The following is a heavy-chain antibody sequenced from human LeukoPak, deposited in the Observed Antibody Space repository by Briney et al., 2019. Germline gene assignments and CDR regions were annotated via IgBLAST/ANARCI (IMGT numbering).Heavy chain of an antibody. V-gene: IGHV3-66*01. J-gene: IGHJ5*01. D-gene: IGHD3-10*01. CDR3: ARVRTGMTIVRGVFDP. CDR2: IYSGGST. CDR1: GFSVSNNF. Sequence: PGGSLRLSCVISGFSVSNNFLTWVRQAPGKGLEWISIIYSGGSTRYADSVRDRFTISRDNSNNTLYLQMTSLRADDTAFYYCARVRTGMTIVRGVFDPWGQGTLVIVSS.